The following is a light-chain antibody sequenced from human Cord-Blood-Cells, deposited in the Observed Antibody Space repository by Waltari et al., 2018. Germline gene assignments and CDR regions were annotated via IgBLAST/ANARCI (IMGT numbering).Light chain of an antibody. Sequence: QPVLTQSSSASASLGSSVKLTCTLRSGHSSYIIAWHHQQPGNAPRYLMKLEGSGSYNKGSGVPDRFSGSSSGADRYLTISNLQSEDEADYYCETWDSNIWVFGGGTKLTVL. J-gene: IGLJ3*02. CDR2: LEGSGSY. V-gene: IGLV4-60*03. CDR1: SGHSSYI. CDR3: ETWDSNIWV.